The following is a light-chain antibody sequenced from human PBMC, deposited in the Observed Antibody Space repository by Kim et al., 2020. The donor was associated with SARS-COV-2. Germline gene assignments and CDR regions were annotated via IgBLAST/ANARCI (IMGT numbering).Light chain of an antibody. CDR2: YDR. Sequence: SYVLTQSPPLSVAPGETARITCEGDNLGTKSVHWYQQKPGQAPVLVIYYDRDRPSGIPERFSGSNSGGTATLTISRVEAGDEADYYCQVRDRSVDLHWVFGGGTKVTVL. V-gene: IGLV3-21*04. CDR1: NLGTKS. J-gene: IGLJ3*02. CDR3: QVRDRSVDLHWV.